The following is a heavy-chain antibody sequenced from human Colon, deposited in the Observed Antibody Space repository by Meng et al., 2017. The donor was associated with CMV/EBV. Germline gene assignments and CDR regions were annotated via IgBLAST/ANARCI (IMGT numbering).Heavy chain of an antibody. J-gene: IGHJ4*02. CDR1: GFTVNLNY. D-gene: IGHD3-16*01. Sequence: GESLKISCAASGFTVNLNYMTWVRQAPGKGLEWVSVIYSGGDTYYADSVKGRFTISRDNARNSLYLQVDSLRDEDTGVYYCARGGSSPGPFYFDSWGQGTLVTVSS. CDR2: IYSGGDT. V-gene: IGHV3-66*01. CDR3: ARGGSSPGPFYFDS.